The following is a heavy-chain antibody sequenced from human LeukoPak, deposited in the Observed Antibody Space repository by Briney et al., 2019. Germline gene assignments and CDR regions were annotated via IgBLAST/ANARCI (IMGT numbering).Heavy chain of an antibody. CDR2: ISSSSSYI. Sequence: PGRSLRLSCAASGFTFSSYSMNWVRQAPGKGLEWVSSISSSSSYIYYADSVKGRFTISRDNAKNSLYLQMNSLRAEDTAVYYCARVLGGYSYGYLGYCFDYWGQGTLVTVSS. CDR1: GFTFSSYS. CDR3: ARVLGGYSYGYLGYCFDY. J-gene: IGHJ4*02. D-gene: IGHD5-18*01. V-gene: IGHV3-21*01.